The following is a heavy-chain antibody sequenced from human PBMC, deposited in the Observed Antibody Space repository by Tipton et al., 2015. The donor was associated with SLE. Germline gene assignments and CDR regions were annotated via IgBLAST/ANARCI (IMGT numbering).Heavy chain of an antibody. J-gene: IGHJ6*02. CDR3: ARSLTRPSGLYYYYGMDV. CDR1: GYSFTSYY. Sequence: QSGAEVKKPGESLRISCKGSGYSFTSYYMHWVRQAPGQGLEWMGIINPSGGSTSYAQKFQGRVTMTRDTSTSTVYMELSSLRSEDTAVYYCARSLTRPSGLYYYYGMDVWGQGTTVTVSS. D-gene: IGHD3-10*01. CDR2: INPSGGST. V-gene: IGHV1-46*01.